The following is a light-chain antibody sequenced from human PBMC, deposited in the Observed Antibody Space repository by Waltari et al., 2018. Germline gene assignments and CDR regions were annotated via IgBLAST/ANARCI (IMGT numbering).Light chain of an antibody. V-gene: IGKV3-20*01. Sequence: EIVLTQSPGTLSLSPGDRATLSCRASLSVSSTYLAWYQQKPGQAPGLLIYGASSRATGIPDRFSGSGSGTDFTLIISRLEPEDFAVYYCQHYSSSSWTFGQGTKVEIK. CDR2: GAS. J-gene: IGKJ1*01. CDR3: QHYSSSSWT. CDR1: LSVSSTY.